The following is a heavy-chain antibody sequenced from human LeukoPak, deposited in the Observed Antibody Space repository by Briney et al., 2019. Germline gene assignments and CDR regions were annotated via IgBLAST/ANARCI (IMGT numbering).Heavy chain of an antibody. D-gene: IGHD6-19*01. CDR2: IPGCEGDT. CDR1: GYTFSSYA. CDR3: AKATYSSQPPGFDY. Sequence: GVSLRLSCAASGYTFSSYAMSWVRQARGKGREWVSDIPGCEGDTFYADSGKGRFTISKDNSKNTLYLQMNSLRAEDTAVYYCAKATYSSQPPGFDYWGQGTLVT. J-gene: IGHJ4*02. V-gene: IGHV3-23*01.